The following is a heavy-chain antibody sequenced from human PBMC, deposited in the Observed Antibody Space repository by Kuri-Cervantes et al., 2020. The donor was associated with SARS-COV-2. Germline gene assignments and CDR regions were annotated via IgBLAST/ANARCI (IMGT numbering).Heavy chain of an antibody. D-gene: IGHD2-21*01. Sequence: SETLSLTCTVSGGPLTNYYWTWIRQTPGKGLEWIGYIYCSGTTESNPSLKSRVTMSVDASKNQFSLRLNSVTAADTAIYYCARDLWGGDYWGQGILVTVSS. CDR3: ARDLWGGDY. CDR2: IYCSGTT. V-gene: IGHV4-59*12. CDR1: GGPLTNYY. J-gene: IGHJ4*02.